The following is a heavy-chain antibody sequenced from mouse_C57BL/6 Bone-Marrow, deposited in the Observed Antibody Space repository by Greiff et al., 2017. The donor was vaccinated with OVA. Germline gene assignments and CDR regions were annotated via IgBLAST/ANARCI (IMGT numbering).Heavy chain of an antibody. CDR3: TTYRY. V-gene: IGHV14-4*01. J-gene: IGHJ2*01. CDR2: IDTENGDT. Sequence: EVKLQESGAELVRPGASVKLSCTASGFNIKDDYMHWVKERPEQGLEWIGWIDTENGDTEYASKFQGKATITADTSSKTVYLHLSSLTSEDTAVYYCTTYRYWGQGTTLTVSS. CDR1: GFNIKDDY.